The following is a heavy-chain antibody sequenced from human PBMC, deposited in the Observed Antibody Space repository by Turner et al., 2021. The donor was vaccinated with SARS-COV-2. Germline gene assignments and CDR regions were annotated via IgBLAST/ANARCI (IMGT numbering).Heavy chain of an antibody. D-gene: IGHD2-15*01. CDR1: EFSFNNYW. CDR3: ARGYCSGGSCYGAGYDF. J-gene: IGHJ4*02. Sequence: EVQLVESGGGLVQPGESLRLSCAAFEFSFNNYWMSWVRQAPRKGLEWVANLNQGGGEKYYVDSVKGRFTIYRDNAKNSLYLEMNSLRAEDTAVYYCARGYCSGGSCYGAGYDFWGQGTLVTVSS. V-gene: IGHV3-7*04. CDR2: LNQGGGEK.